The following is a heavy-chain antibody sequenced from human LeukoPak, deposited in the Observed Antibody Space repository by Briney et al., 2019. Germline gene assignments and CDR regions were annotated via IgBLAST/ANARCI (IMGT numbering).Heavy chain of an antibody. J-gene: IGHJ4*02. CDR3: ARAEGSGWYEWFDY. D-gene: IGHD6-19*01. CDR1: GFTFNTYW. Sequence: PGRSLRLSCAASGFTFNTYWMHWVRQAPGKGLVWVSRINTDGNSTNYADSVKGRFTISRDNAKNTLYLQMNSLRAEDTAVYYCARAEGSGWYEWFDYWGQGTLVTVSS. CDR2: INTDGNST. V-gene: IGHV3-74*01.